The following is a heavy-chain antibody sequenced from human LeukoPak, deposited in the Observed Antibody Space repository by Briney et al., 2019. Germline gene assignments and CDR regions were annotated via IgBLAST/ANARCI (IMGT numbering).Heavy chain of an antibody. CDR2: IYTSGST. CDR1: GGSISSGSYY. CDR3: ARWRSSSWNYDAFDI. D-gene: IGHD6-13*01. V-gene: IGHV4-61*02. J-gene: IGHJ3*02. Sequence: NPSETLSLTCTVSGGSISSGSYYWSWIRQPAGKGLERIGRIYTSGSTNYNPSLKSRVTISVDTSKNQFSLKLSSVTAADTAVYYCARWRSSSWNYDAFDIWGQGTMVTVSS.